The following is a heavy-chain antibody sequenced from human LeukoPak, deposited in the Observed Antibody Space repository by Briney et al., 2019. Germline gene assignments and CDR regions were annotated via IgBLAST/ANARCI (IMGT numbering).Heavy chain of an antibody. CDR3: ARTRRLHYYDSSGYLDY. Sequence: TLSLTCTVSGGSISRYYWSWIRQPPGKGLEWIGYIYYSGSTNYNPSLKSRVTISVDTSKNQFSLKLSSVTAAGTAVYYCARTRRLHYYDSSGYLDYWGQGTLVTVSS. V-gene: IGHV4-59*01. J-gene: IGHJ4*02. CDR1: GGSISRYY. D-gene: IGHD3-22*01. CDR2: IYYSGST.